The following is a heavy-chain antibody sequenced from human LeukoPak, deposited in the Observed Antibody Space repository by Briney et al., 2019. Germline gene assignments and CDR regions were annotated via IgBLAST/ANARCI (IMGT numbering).Heavy chain of an antibody. Sequence: WASVKVSFTASGYTFTVYYMHWVRQAPGQGHEWMGWINPNSGGTDYAQKFQGRVTMTRDTSISTAYMELSRLRSDDTAVYYCARGWAGELLNAFDIWGQGTMVTVSS. V-gene: IGHV1-2*02. CDR3: ARGWAGELLNAFDI. J-gene: IGHJ3*02. CDR1: GYTFTVYY. CDR2: INPNSGGT. D-gene: IGHD3-10*01.